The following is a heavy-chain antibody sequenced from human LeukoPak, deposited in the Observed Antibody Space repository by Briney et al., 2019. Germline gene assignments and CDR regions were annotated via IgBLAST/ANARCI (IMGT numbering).Heavy chain of an antibody. CDR2: ICPSGAST. D-gene: IGHD2-15*01. CDR3: ARGSSRGPRDAVDF. J-gene: IGHJ3*01. Sequence: ASVKVSCMASGYTFTSYYVHCVRQAPGQGLEWMGIICPSGASTSYAQTFQGTVTMTTDMSTSTVYMELSSPISEDTALCYCARGSSRGPRDAVDFWGQGKMVT. V-gene: IGHV1-46*01. CDR1: GYTFTSYY.